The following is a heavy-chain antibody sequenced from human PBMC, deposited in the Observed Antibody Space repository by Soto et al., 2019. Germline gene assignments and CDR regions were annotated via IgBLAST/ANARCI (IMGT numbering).Heavy chain of an antibody. J-gene: IGHJ5*02. CDR2: ISYDGSNK. CDR3: AKDRYGSGKNWFDP. Sequence: SLRLSCAASGFTFSSYGMHWVRQAPGKGLEWVAVISYDGSNKYYADSVKGRFTISRDNSKNTLYLQMNSLRAEDTAVYYCAKDRYGSGKNWFDPWGQGT. V-gene: IGHV3-30*18. CDR1: GFTFSSYG. D-gene: IGHD3-10*01.